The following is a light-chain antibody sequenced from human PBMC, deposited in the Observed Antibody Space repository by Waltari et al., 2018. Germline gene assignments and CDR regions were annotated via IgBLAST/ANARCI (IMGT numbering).Light chain of an antibody. CDR2: AAS. Sequence: QMTQSPSSLSASVGDRVTITSRARQSISTYLNWYQQKPAKAPNLLIYAASTLQSGVPSRFSGSRSGTDFTLTISSLQPEDFATYYCQQSYSPLNLGGGTKVEIK. V-gene: IGKV1-39*01. CDR3: QQSYSPLN. J-gene: IGKJ4*01. CDR1: QSISTY.